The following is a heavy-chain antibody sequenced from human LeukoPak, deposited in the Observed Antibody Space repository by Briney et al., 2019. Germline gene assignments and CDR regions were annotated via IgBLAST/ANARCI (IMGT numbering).Heavy chain of an antibody. J-gene: IGHJ6*04. CDR2: ISSSGSTI. V-gene: IGHV3-48*04. D-gene: IGHD3-10*02. CDR3: AELGITMIGGV. Sequence: GGSLRLSCAASGFTFNNYNINWVRQAPGKGLEWVSSISSSGSTIYYADSVKGRFTISRDNAKNSLYLQMNSLRAEDTAVYYCAELGITMIGGVWGKGTTVTISS. CDR1: GFTFNNYN.